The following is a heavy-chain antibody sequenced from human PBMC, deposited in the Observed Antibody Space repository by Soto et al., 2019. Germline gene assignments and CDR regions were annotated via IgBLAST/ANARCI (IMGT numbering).Heavy chain of an antibody. CDR1: GGCISTPGYS. CDR3: AARPYYYYGVDV. J-gene: IGHJ6*02. V-gene: IGHV4-30-2*01. Sequence: SETLSLTCTVSGGCISTPGYSWSLIRQPPGKAPEWIGYVGHNGNAYHKPSLKSRVTISLDGAKNQFSLKMTSVTAADTGLYDCAARPYYYYGVDVWGQGTTVTVSS. CDR2: VGHNGNA. D-gene: IGHD3-10*01.